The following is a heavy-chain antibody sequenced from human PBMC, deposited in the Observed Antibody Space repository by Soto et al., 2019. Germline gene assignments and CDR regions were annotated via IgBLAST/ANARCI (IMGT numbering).Heavy chain of an antibody. J-gene: IGHJ4*02. CDR3: ATLYGDYPPSFDY. CDR2: IDPSGGST. V-gene: IGHV1-46*01. D-gene: IGHD4-17*01. Sequence: ASVKVSCKASGYTFTSYYMHWVRQAPGQGLEWMGIIDPSGGSTSYAQKFQGRVTMTRDTSTSTVYMELSSLRSEDTAVYYCATLYGDYPPSFDYWGQGTLVTVSS. CDR1: GYTFTSYY.